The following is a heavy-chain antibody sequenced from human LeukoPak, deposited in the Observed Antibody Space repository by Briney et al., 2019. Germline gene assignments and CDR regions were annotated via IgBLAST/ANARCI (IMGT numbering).Heavy chain of an antibody. CDR2: IYYSGST. CDR1: GGSISSYY. D-gene: IGHD6-6*01. Sequence: SETLSLTCTVSGGSISSYYWSWIRQPPGKGLEWIGYIYYSGSTNYNPSLKSRVTISVDTSKNQFSLKLSSVTAADTAVYYGARVVAARRYYYYYYYMDVWGKGTTVTVSS. J-gene: IGHJ6*03. CDR3: ARVVAARRYYYYYYYMDV. V-gene: IGHV4-59*01.